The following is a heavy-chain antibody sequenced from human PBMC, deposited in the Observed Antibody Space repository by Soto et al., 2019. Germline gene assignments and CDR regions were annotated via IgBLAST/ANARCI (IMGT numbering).Heavy chain of an antibody. D-gene: IGHD6-19*01. J-gene: IGHJ4*02. Sequence: GGSLRLSCAPYGFTFRSYGIHWVRQAPGKGLEWVAVLSYDGSNKNYADSVKGRFTISRDNSKNTLYLQMNSLRAEDTAVYYCAKPPYSSGWYEFDYWGQGTLVTVSA. CDR3: AKPPYSSGWYEFDY. CDR2: LSYDGSNK. CDR1: GFTFRSYG. V-gene: IGHV3-30*18.